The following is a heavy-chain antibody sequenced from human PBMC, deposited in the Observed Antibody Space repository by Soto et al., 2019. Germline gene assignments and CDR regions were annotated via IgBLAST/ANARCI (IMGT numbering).Heavy chain of an antibody. J-gene: IGHJ4*02. Sequence: GGSLRLSCAASGFTFSDYYMSWIRQAPGKGLEWVSYISSSGSTIYYADSVKGRFTISRDNAKNSLYLQMNSLRAEDTAVYYCASVQQQLHANYWGQGTLVTVSS. CDR2: ISSSGSTI. CDR3: ASVQQQLHANY. D-gene: IGHD6-13*01. V-gene: IGHV3-11*01. CDR1: GFTFSDYY.